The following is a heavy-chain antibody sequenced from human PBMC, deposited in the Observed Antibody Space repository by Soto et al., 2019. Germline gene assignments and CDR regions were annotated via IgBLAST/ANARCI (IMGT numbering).Heavy chain of an antibody. Sequence: ASVKVSCKASGYTFTGYYMHWVRQAPGQGLEWMGWINPNSGGTNYAQKFQGWVTMTRDTSISTAYMELSRLRSDDTAVYYCARQSTDIVVVVAATPQGAFDIWGQGTMFTVSS. CDR3: ARQSTDIVVVVAATPQGAFDI. V-gene: IGHV1-2*04. CDR2: INPNSGGT. D-gene: IGHD2-15*01. CDR1: GYTFTGYY. J-gene: IGHJ3*02.